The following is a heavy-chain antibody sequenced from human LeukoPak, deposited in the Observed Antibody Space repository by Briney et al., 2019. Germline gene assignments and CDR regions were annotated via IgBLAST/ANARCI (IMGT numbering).Heavy chain of an antibody. CDR2: IYYSGST. V-gene: IGHV4-39*01. CDR3: ARRTPLPDYYDSSGYYYWYFEL. J-gene: IGHJ2*01. D-gene: IGHD3-22*01. Sequence: SETLSLTCTVSGGSISSSSYYWGWIRQPPGKGLEWIGSIYYSGSTYYNPSLKSRVTISVDTSKSQFSLKLSSVTAADTAVYYCARRTPLPDYYDSSGYYYWYFELWGRGTLVTVSS. CDR1: GGSISSSSYY.